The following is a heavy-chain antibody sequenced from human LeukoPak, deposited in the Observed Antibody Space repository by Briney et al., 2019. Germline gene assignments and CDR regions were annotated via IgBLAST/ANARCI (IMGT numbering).Heavy chain of an antibody. Sequence: SETLSLTCSVSGDSISSSSYYWVWIRQPPGKGLEGIGTIYYSGYTYYNPSLKSRVTISVDTSKNQLSLKLNSVTAADTAVYYCARRANTNAYRYCFDSWGQGTLVTVPS. V-gene: IGHV4-39*01. D-gene: IGHD2-8*01. CDR3: ARRANTNAYRYCFDS. CDR2: IYYSGYT. J-gene: IGHJ4*02. CDR1: GDSISSSSYY.